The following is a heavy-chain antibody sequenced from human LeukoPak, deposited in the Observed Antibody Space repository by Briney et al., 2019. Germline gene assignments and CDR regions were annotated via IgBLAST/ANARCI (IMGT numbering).Heavy chain of an antibody. J-gene: IGHJ4*02. CDR3: ARMGLKNY. CDR1: GFTFSDYY. D-gene: IGHD3/OR15-3a*01. Sequence: GSLRLSCAASGFTFSDYYMSWIRQAPGKGLEWVGEINHSGSTNYNPSLKSRVTISVDTSKNQFSLKLSSVTAADTAVYYCARMGLKNYWGQGTLVTVSS. CDR2: INHSGST. V-gene: IGHV4-34*01.